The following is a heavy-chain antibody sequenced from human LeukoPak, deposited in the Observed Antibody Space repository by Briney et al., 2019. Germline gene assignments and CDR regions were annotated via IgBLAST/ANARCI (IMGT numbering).Heavy chain of an antibody. Sequence: GGSLRLSCAASGFTFSSYWMSWVRQAPGKGLEWVANIKQDGSEKYYVDSVKGRFTISRDNAKNLLYLQMNSLRAEDTAVYYCARDLGDYYDSSGYGLDAFDIWGQGTMVTVSS. CDR1: GFTFSSYW. CDR2: IKQDGSEK. J-gene: IGHJ3*02. D-gene: IGHD3-22*01. V-gene: IGHV3-7*01. CDR3: ARDLGDYYDSSGYGLDAFDI.